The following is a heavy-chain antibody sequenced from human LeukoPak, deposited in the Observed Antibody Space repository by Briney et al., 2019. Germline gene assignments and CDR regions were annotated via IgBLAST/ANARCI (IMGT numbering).Heavy chain of an antibody. CDR2: INRDGSGK. D-gene: IGHD2-8*02. CDR1: GLIFINYW. CDR3: ARVEYTGNGNLY. Sequence: GGSLRLSCTGSGLIFINYWMTWVRQVPGKGLEWVANINRDGSGKYYLPSVRGRFTISKDDAKDSLYLQMDSLRPEDTAIYYCARVEYTGNGNLYWGQGTLVTVSS. J-gene: IGHJ4*02. V-gene: IGHV3-7*01.